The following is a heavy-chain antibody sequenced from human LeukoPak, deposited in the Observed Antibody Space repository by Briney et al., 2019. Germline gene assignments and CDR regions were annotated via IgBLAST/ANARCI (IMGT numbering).Heavy chain of an antibody. CDR1: GFTFSSYA. CDR3: AKDRILWSGTASAFDI. CDR2: ISGSGGST. Sequence: PGGSLRLSCAASGFTFSSYAMSWVRQAPGKGLEWVSAISGSGGSTYYADSVKGRFTISRDNSKNTLYLQMNSLRAEDTAVYYCAKDRILWSGTASAFDIWGQGTMVTVSS. J-gene: IGHJ3*02. V-gene: IGHV3-23*01. D-gene: IGHD3-10*01.